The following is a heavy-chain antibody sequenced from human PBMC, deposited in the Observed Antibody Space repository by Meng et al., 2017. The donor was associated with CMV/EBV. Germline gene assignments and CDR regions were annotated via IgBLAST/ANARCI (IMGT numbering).Heavy chain of an antibody. J-gene: IGHJ6*02. D-gene: IGHD2-2*02. CDR1: GGSISSYY. CDR3: ARGADTVVVPAAIRPIGYYYGMDV. V-gene: IGHV4-59*01. CDR2: IYYSGST. Sequence: SETLSLTCTVSGGSISSYYWSWIRQPPGKGLEWIGYIYYSGSTNYNPSLKSRVTISVDTSKNQFSLKLSSVTAADTAVYYCARGADTVVVPAAIRPIGYYYGMDVWGQGTTVTVSS.